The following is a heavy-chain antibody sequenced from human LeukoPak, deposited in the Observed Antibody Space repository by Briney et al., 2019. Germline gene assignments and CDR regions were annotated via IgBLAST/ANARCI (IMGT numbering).Heavy chain of an antibody. J-gene: IGHJ4*02. CDR3: SKDGGSYFTGYYFDY. V-gene: IGHV3-9*02. Sequence: SLRLSCAPPGFTPADYAMHWVRHAPGKGLEWVSGISWNSGSIGYADSVKGRFTISRDNAKNSLYLQMNSLRAEDTALYYCSKDGGSYFTGYYFDYWGQGTLVTVSS. CDR1: GFTPADYA. CDR2: ISWNSGSI. D-gene: IGHD1-26*01.